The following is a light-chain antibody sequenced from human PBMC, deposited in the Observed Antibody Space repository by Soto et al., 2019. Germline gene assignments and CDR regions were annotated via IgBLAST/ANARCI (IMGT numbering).Light chain of an antibody. CDR2: GAS. J-gene: IGKJ1*01. Sequence: ESVLTQSPGTLSLSPGERATLSCRASQSVSSSFLAWYQLKRGQAPRLLIYGASSRATGIPDRFSGSGSGTDFTLTISRLEPEDFAVYYCQQYDSSPWTFGQGTKVEIK. CDR3: QQYDSSPWT. V-gene: IGKV3-20*01. CDR1: QSVSSSF.